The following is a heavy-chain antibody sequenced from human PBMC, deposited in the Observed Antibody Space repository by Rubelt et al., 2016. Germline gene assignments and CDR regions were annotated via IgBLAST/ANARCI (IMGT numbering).Heavy chain of an antibody. D-gene: IGHD3-22*01. CDR3: ARAKVNFYDTSGYYNDY. Sequence: ISYIGSGRSPIYYADSVKGRFIISRDNAGNSLFLQMNSLRAEDTAVYYCARAKVNFYDTSGYYNDYWGQGTQVTVSS. CDR2: IGSGRSPI. V-gene: IGHV3-48*04. J-gene: IGHJ4*02.